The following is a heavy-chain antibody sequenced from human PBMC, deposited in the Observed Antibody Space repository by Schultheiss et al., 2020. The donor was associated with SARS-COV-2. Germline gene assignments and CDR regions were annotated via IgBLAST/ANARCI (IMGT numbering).Heavy chain of an antibody. Sequence: GGSLRLSCAASGFTFSSYSMNWVRQAPGKGLEYVSAISGSGGSTYYADSVKGRFTISRDNSKNTLYLQMNSLRAEDTAVYYYPTIPVSYDFWSGYYDYWGQGTLVTVSS. CDR3: PTIPVSYDFWSGYYDY. J-gene: IGHJ4*02. CDR1: GFTFSSYS. V-gene: IGHV3-23*01. D-gene: IGHD3-3*01. CDR2: ISGSGGST.